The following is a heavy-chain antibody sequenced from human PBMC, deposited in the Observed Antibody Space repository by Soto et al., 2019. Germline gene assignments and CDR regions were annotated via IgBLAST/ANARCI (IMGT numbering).Heavy chain of an antibody. CDR2: INPSGGRT. D-gene: IGHD3-10*01. CDR3: ARSFGPGSYWYFIMAV. J-gene: IGHJ6*02. Sequence: ASVKVSCKASGYTFATYYMHWVRQAPGQGLEWMGVINPSGGRTSYAQMFQGRVTMNRDTSTSTVFMELSSLRSEDTAVYYCARSFGPGSYWYFIMAVWGQGTTVTVSS. V-gene: IGHV1-46*01. CDR1: GYTFATYY.